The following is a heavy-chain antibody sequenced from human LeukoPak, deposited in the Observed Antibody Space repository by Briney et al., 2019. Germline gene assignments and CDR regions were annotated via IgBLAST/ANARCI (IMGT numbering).Heavy chain of an antibody. CDR2: IDPYSGGT. J-gene: IGHJ6*03. V-gene: IGHV1-2*02. CDR3: ARDRLRITIFGVANYYYYMDV. CDR1: GYTFIGYY. Sequence: ASVKVSCKASGYTFIGYYMHWVRQAPGQGLEWMGWIDPYSGGTHFAQRFQGRVSMTLDTSISTAYMELTRLTSDDTAVYYCARDRLRITIFGVANYYYYMDVWGKGTTVTVSS. D-gene: IGHD3-3*01.